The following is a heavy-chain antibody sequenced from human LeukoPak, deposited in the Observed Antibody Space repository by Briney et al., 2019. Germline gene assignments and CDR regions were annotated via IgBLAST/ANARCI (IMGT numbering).Heavy chain of an antibody. CDR1: GFTFSSYA. CDR3: AKGVPGSWLFDY. V-gene: IGHV3-23*01. J-gene: IGHJ4*02. D-gene: IGHD6-13*01. CDR2: ISNSGGST. Sequence: GGSLRLSCAASGFTFSSYAMSWVRQAPGKGLEWVSGISNSGGSTYYADSVKGRFTISRDNSKNTLYLQMNSLRAEDTAVYYCAKGVPGSWLFDYWGQGTLVAASS.